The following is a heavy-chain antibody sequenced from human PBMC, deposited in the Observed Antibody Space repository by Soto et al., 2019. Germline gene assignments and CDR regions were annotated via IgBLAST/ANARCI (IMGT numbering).Heavy chain of an antibody. CDR3: AGGDSSGGWYFDL. V-gene: IGHV1-69*01. J-gene: IGHJ2*01. D-gene: IGHD5-18*01. CDR2: ISPLFSTT. CDR1: GGTFTSST. Sequence: QVQLVQSGAEVKKPGSSVKVSCKASGGTFTSSTISWVRQAPGQGLEWMGGISPLFSTTTYAQKFLGRVTITADGSSGTAYMELNSLMSDDTAVYFWAGGDSSGGWYFDLWGRGTLVTVSS.